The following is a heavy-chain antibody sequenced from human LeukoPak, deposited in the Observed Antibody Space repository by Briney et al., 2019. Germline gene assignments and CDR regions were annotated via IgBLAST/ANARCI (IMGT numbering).Heavy chain of an antibody. CDR1: GFAFSSYA. CDR2: VSGSGGST. D-gene: IGHD5-18*01. J-gene: IGHJ4*02. Sequence: GGSLRLSCVASGFAFSSYAMSWVRQAPGKGLEWVSAVSGSGGSTYYADSVKGRFTISRDNAKNSLYLQMNSLRDEDTAVYYCARVAEIQLWLRSAFDYWGQGTLVTVSS. V-gene: IGHV3-23*01. CDR3: ARVAEIQLWLRSAFDY.